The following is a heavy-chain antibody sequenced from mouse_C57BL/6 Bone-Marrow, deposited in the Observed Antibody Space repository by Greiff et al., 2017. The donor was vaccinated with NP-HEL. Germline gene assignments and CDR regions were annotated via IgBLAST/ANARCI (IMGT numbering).Heavy chain of an antibody. CDR2: IDPSDSET. CDR3: AMRRRDYDYEGDYAMDY. D-gene: IGHD2-4*01. Sequence: QVQLQQSGAELVRPGSSVKLSCKASGYTFTSYWMHWVKQRPIQGLEWIGNIDPSDSETHYTQKFKDKATLTVDKSSSTAYMQLSSLTSEDSAVYYCAMRRRDYDYEGDYAMDYWGQGTSVTVSS. V-gene: IGHV1-52*01. CDR1: GYTFTSYW. J-gene: IGHJ4*01.